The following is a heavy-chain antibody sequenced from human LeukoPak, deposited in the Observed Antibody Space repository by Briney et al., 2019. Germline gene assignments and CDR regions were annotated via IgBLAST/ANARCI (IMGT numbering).Heavy chain of an antibody. J-gene: IGHJ5*02. V-gene: IGHV3-33*01. Sequence: GRSLRLSCAASGFTFSSYGMHWVRQAPGKGLEWVAVMWYDGSNKYYADSVKGRFTISRDNSKNTLYLQMNSLRAEDTAVYYCARDGVAAADTTGRFDPWGQGTLVTVSS. CDR3: ARDGVAAADTTGRFDP. D-gene: IGHD6-13*01. CDR2: MWYDGSNK. CDR1: GFTFSSYG.